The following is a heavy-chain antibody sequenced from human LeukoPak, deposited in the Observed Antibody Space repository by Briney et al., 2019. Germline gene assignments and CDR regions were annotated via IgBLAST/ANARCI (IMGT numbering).Heavy chain of an antibody. Sequence: GGSLRLSCAASGFTFSSYEMHWVRQAPGKGLEWVSYISSSGSTIYYADSVKGRFTISRDNAKNSLYLQMNSLRAEDTAVYYCANDDSSGYYFVLADHLYFQHWGQGTLVTVS. CDR1: GFTFSSYE. CDR2: ISSSGSTI. J-gene: IGHJ1*01. CDR3: ANDDSSGYYFVLADHLYFQH. D-gene: IGHD3-22*01. V-gene: IGHV3-48*03.